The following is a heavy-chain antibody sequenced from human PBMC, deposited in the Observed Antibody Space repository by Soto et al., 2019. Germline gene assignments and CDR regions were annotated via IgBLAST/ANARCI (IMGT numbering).Heavy chain of an antibody. CDR2: ISLYSDGT. V-gene: IGHV1-18*01. CDR3: ARVVPGAEAWFGP. CDR1: GYTFSNYG. Sequence: ASVKVSCKTAGYTFSNYGITWVRQAPGQPLEWLGWISLYSDGTNYAQKFQGRVSMTTDTSTTTAYMELRSLRSDDTAVYYCARVVPGAEAWFGPWGQGTLVTVSS. D-gene: IGHD2-2*01. J-gene: IGHJ5*02.